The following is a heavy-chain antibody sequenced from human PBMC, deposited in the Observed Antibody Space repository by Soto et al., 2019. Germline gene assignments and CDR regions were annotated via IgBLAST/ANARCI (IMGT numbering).Heavy chain of an antibody. Sequence: QVQLQESGPGLAKPSQTLSLTCTVSGASLSSGGYYWTWIRQVPGKALEWIGYIFHTGTTFYNPSLNSRVVMSIEKSDNQFSLNLRSVTAADTAVYYCARGLGYDSNGRFLAAFDVWGQGTIVTVSS. CDR2: IFHTGTT. J-gene: IGHJ3*01. CDR1: GASLSSGGYY. CDR3: ARGLGYDSNGRFLAAFDV. V-gene: IGHV4-31*03. D-gene: IGHD3-22*01.